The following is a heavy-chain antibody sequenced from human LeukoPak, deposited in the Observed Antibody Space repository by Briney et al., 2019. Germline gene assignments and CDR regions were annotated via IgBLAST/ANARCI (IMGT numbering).Heavy chain of an antibody. J-gene: IGHJ4*02. Sequence: GGSLRLSCAASGFTFSNFAMHWVRQAPGKGLEWVSVITFDGSNKYYADSVKGRFSISRDNSKDTLHLQMSSLRDEDTAVYFCAGVSDSGWYYFDYWGQGTRVSVSS. D-gene: IGHD6-19*01. V-gene: IGHV3-30*03. CDR3: AGVSDSGWYYFDY. CDR1: GFTFSNFA. CDR2: ITFDGSNK.